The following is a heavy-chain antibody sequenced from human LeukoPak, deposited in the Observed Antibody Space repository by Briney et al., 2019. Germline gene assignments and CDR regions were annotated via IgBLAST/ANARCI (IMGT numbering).Heavy chain of an antibody. J-gene: IGHJ4*02. V-gene: IGHV1-2*02. Sequence: ASVKVSCKASGYTFTGYYMHWVRQAPGQGLEWMGWINPNSGGTNYAQKFQGRVTMTRDTSISTAYMELRSLRSDDTAVYYCARDLGVVPAAPDYWGQGTLVTVSS. D-gene: IGHD2-2*01. CDR2: INPNSGGT. CDR3: ARDLGVVPAAPDY. CDR1: GYTFTGYY.